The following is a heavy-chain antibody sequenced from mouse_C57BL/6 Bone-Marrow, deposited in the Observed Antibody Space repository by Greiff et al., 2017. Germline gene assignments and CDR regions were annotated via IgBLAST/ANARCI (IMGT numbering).Heavy chain of an antibody. J-gene: IGHJ4*01. CDR2: ISNGGGST. CDR3: ARREGGMDY. Sequence: EVKLVESGGGLVQPGGSLKLSCAASGFTFSDYYMSWVRQTPEKRLEWVAYISNGGGSTYYPDTVKGRFTISRDNAKNTLYLQMSRLKSEDTAMYYCARREGGMDYWGQGTSVTVSS. CDR1: GFTFSDYY. V-gene: IGHV5-12*01.